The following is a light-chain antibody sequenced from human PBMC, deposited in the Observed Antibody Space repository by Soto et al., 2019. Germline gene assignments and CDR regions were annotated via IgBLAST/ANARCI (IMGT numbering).Light chain of an antibody. J-gene: IGKJ1*01. CDR3: HQRQSWPRT. CDR1: QSVSSN. CDR2: YTS. V-gene: IGKV3-11*01. Sequence: EIVMTQSPVTLSVSPGERATLSCRASQSVSSNLAWYQHKPGQAPRLLIYYTSNRATGIPARFSGSGSGTDFTLTINSLAPEDFAIYYCHQRQSWPRTFGQGTKVDIK.